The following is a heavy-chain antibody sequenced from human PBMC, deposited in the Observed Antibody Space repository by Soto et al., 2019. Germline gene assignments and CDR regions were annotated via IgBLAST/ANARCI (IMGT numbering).Heavy chain of an antibody. J-gene: IGHJ1*01. V-gene: IGHV4-59*01. CDR1: GGSISSYY. CDR3: ARVRSDCGGDCYPSLFFKH. D-gene: IGHD2-21*02. Sequence: SETLSLTCTVSGGSISSYYWSWIRQPPGKGLEWIGYIYYSGSTNYNPSLKSRVTISVDTSKNQFSLKLSSVTAADTAVYYSARVRSDCGGDCYPSLFFKHWGQGPLVPVSS. CDR2: IYYSGST.